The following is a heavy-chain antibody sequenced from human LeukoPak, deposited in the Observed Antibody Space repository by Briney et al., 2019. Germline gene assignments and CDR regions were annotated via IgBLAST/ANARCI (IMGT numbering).Heavy chain of an antibody. D-gene: IGHD3-22*01. J-gene: IGHJ5*02. V-gene: IGHV4-34*01. Sequence: SETLSLTCAVYGGSFSGYYWSWIRQPPGKGLEWIGEINHSGSTNYNPSLKSRVTISVDTSKNQFSLKLSSVTAADTAVYYCARLYYYDSSGTHHWFDPWGQGTLVAVSS. CDR3: ARLYYYDSSGTHHWFDP. CDR1: GGSFSGYY. CDR2: INHSGST.